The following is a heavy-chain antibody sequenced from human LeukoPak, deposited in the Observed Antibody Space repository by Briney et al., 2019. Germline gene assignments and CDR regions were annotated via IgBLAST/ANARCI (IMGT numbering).Heavy chain of an antibody. CDR1: GGSISNGGYY. V-gene: IGHV4-61*08. CDR2: IYNSGST. CDR3: AREGLYYDSSGYSRYYYYYYMDV. D-gene: IGHD3-22*01. Sequence: PSETLSLICTVSGGSISNGGYYWSWIRQHPGKGLEWIGNIYNSGSTNYNPSLKSRVTISVDTSKNQFSLKLSSVTAADTAVYYCAREGLYYDSSGYSRYYYYYYMDVWGKGTTVTVSS. J-gene: IGHJ6*03.